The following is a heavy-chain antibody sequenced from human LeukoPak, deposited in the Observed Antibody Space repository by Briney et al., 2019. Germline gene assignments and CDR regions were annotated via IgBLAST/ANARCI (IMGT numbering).Heavy chain of an antibody. Sequence: ASVKVSCKTSGYTFTNYGISWVRQAPGLGLEWMGWISAYNDNTNYAQKVQGRVTMATDTSTSTAYMELRSLRFDDTAVYYCARDQSVRLLQTSSTYFNHVFAIWGQGSMVTVSA. CDR3: ARDQSVRLLQTSSTYFNHVFAI. CDR2: ISAYNDNT. D-gene: IGHD6-13*01. CDR1: GYTFTNYG. V-gene: IGHV1-18*01. J-gene: IGHJ3*02.